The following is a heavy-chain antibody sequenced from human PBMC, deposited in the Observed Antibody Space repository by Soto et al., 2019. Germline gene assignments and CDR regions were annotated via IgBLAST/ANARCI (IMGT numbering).Heavy chain of an antibody. J-gene: IGHJ6*02. D-gene: IGHD4-17*01. CDR2: IIPIFGTA. Sequence: SVAVSWKASRGTFSSYASSWVRQAHGQGLEWMGGIIPIFGTANYAQKFQGRVTITADESTSTAYMELSSLRSEDTAVYYCARGWEDYYGASSQGLMDVWGQGITVTVSS. CDR3: ARGWEDYYGASSQGLMDV. V-gene: IGHV1-69*01. CDR1: RGTFSSYA.